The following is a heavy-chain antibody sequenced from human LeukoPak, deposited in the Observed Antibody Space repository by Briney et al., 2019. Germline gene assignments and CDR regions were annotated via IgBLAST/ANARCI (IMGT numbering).Heavy chain of an antibody. CDR2: LSGGGDSR. CDR3: AKAVRSMVTGGGYFDS. J-gene: IGHJ4*02. D-gene: IGHD3-10*01. V-gene: IGHV3-23*01. Sequence: GGSLRLSCAASGFTFSSYSMNWVRQAPGKGLEWVSSLSGGGDSRYYADSVMGRFTISRDNSKNTLYLQMDSLRAEDTAVYYCAKAVRSMVTGGGYFDSWGQGTLVTVSS. CDR1: GFTFSSYS.